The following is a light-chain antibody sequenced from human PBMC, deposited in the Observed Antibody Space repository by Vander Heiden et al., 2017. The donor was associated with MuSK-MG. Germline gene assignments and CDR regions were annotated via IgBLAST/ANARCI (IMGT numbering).Light chain of an antibody. J-gene: IGLJ2*01. Sequence: QSVLTQPPSVSAAPGQRVTISCSGSNSNIGTNYVSWYQQLPGTAPKLLIYDNNKRPSGIPDRFSGSKSGTSATLGITGLQTGDEADYYCGTWDDSLGAQVVFGGGTKLTVL. CDR3: GTWDDSLGAQVV. CDR1: NSNIGTNY. V-gene: IGLV1-51*01. CDR2: DNN.